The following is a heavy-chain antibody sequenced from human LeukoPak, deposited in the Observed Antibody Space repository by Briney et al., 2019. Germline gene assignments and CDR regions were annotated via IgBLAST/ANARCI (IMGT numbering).Heavy chain of an antibody. D-gene: IGHD3-10*01. V-gene: IGHV4-34*01. CDR1: GGSFSGYY. CDR2: INHSGST. CDR3: ARGSLWFGELLPYYYGMDV. Sequence: SETLSLTCAVYGGSFSGYYWSWIRQPPGKGLEWIGEINHSGSTNYNPSLKSRVTISVDTSKNQFSLKLSSVTAADTAVYYCARGSLWFGELLPYYYGMDVWGQGTTVTVSS. J-gene: IGHJ6*02.